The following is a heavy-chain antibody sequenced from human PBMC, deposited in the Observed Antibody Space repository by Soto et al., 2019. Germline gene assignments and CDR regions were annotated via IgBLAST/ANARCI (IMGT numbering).Heavy chain of an antibody. CDR2: ISLYNGNT. Sequence: ASVTVSCKAYDFSFTSHGISWVRQAPGQGLEWMGWISLYNGNTNYAQQFQGRVTMTTDPSKSTVYMELISLRSEDTAVYYFAGYPGVAATYWFDPWGQGTLVTVSS. J-gene: IGHJ5*02. D-gene: IGHD2-15*01. CDR3: AGYPGVAATYWFDP. CDR1: DFSFTSHG. V-gene: IGHV1-18*04.